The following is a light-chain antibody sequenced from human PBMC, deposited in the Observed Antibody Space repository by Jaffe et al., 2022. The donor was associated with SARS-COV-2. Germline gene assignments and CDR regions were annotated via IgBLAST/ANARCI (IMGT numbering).Light chain of an antibody. CDR2: EAS. J-gene: IGKJ2*01. CDR1: QSVSTN. CDR3: QHYHSWPYT. Sequence: EIVMTQSPVTLSVSPGERVTLSCRASQSVSTNLAWYQQKPGQAPRLLIYEASTRVTGIPAKFSGSGSGTEFILTISSPQSEDFAVYYCQHYHSWPYTFGQGTKLEIK. V-gene: IGKV3-15*01.